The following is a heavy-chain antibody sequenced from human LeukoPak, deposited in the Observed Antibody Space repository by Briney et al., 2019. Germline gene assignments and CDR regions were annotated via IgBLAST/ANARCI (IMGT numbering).Heavy chain of an antibody. CDR3: AKDTPAEQWLFFGGVNWFDP. CDR2: ISGSGDST. D-gene: IGHD6-19*01. J-gene: IGHJ5*02. Sequence: GGSLRLSCAASGFPFSSYAMSWVRQAPGKGLEWVSAISGSGDSTYYADSVKGRFTISRDNSKNTLYLQMNSLRAEDTAVYYCAKDTPAEQWLFFGGVNWFDPWGQGTLVTVSS. CDR1: GFPFSSYA. V-gene: IGHV3-23*01.